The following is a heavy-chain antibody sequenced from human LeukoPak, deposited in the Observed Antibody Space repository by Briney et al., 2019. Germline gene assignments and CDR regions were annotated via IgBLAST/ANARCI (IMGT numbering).Heavy chain of an antibody. D-gene: IGHD2-2*01. V-gene: IGHV3-23*01. CDR1: GFTFSSYG. CDR2: IETGGAST. J-gene: IGHJ3*02. Sequence: PGGSLRLSCAASGFTFSSYGMSWVRQAPGKGLEWVSAIETGGASTYYADSVKGRFTISRDNSKNTLYLQMNSLRAEDTAVYYCAKDRLDIVVVPAAMPGARCDAFDIWGQGTMVTVSS. CDR3: AKDRLDIVVVPAAMPGARCDAFDI.